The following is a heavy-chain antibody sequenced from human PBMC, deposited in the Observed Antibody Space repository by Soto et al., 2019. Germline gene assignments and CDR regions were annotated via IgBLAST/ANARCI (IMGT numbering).Heavy chain of an antibody. CDR1: GFTFSNYA. V-gene: IGHV3-48*01. Sequence: GGSLRLSCAASGFTFSNYAMSWVRQAPGKGLEWVSYISTSSSTIYYTDSVKGRFTISRDNSKNTLYLQMNSLRAEDTAVYYCAKVAGYGGNSDFDYWGQGTLVTVSS. CDR2: ISTSSSTI. CDR3: AKVAGYGGNSDFDY. J-gene: IGHJ4*02. D-gene: IGHD4-17*01.